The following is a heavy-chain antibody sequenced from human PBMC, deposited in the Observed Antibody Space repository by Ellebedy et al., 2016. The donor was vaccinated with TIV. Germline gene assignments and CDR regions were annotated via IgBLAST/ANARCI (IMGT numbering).Heavy chain of an antibody. Sequence: GGSLRLXXAASGFTFSSYWMHWVRQAPGKGLVWVSRINSDGSSTSYADSVKGRFTISRDNAKNTLYLQMNSLRAEDTAVYYCAREHGTDYIWGSYRDFDYWGQGTLVTVSS. CDR2: INSDGSST. D-gene: IGHD3-16*02. CDR3: AREHGTDYIWGSYRDFDY. V-gene: IGHV3-74*01. CDR1: GFTFSSYW. J-gene: IGHJ4*02.